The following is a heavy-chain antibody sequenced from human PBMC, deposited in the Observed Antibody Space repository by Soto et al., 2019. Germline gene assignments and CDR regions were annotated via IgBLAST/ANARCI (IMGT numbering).Heavy chain of an antibody. Sequence: PSQTLSLSCVISGDSVSIYSGAWNWIRQSPSRGLEWLGRTYYRSKWYYDYAESVKSRIIISVDTSKNQFSLQLNSVTPEDAAVYYCANDPGDRLYYWGQGIQVIVS. CDR1: GDSVSIYSGA. CDR3: ANDPGDRLYY. V-gene: IGHV6-1*01. CDR2: TYYRSKWYY. D-gene: IGHD3-22*01. J-gene: IGHJ4*02.